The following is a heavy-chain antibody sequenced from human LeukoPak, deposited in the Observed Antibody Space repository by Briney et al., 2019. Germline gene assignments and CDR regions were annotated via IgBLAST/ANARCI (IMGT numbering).Heavy chain of an antibody. V-gene: IGHV4-30-2*01. CDR1: GGSISSGGYS. Sequence: SETLSLTCAVSGGSISSGGYSWSWIRQPPGKGLEWIGYIYHSGSTYYNPSLKSRVTISVDRSKNQFSLKLSSVTAADTAVYYCASKTYYYDSSGYYGPGAFDIWGQGTMVTVSS. D-gene: IGHD3-22*01. CDR2: IYHSGST. J-gene: IGHJ3*02. CDR3: ASKTYYYDSSGYYGPGAFDI.